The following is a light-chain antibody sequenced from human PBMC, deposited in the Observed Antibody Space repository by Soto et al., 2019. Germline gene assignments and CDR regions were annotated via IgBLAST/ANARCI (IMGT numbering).Light chain of an antibody. CDR3: QQYDNWWT. CDR1: QSVSSN. V-gene: IGKV3-15*01. J-gene: IGKJ1*01. CDR2: GAS. Sequence: EIGMTQSPATLSVWPGERTTLACRASQSVSSNLAWYQQKPGQAPRLLIYGASTRATGIPARFSGSGSGTEFTLTISSLHSEDFGVYYCQQYDNWWTFGQGTKVDIK.